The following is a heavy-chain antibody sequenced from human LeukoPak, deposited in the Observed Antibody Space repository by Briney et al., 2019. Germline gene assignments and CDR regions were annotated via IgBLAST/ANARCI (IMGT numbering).Heavy chain of an antibody. CDR3: ARGGDGYVNWFNP. D-gene: IGHD5-24*01. J-gene: IGHJ5*02. Sequence: SETLSLTCTVSGGSISSYYWSWIRQPPGKGLEWIGYIYYSGSTNYNPSLKSRVTISVDTSKNQFSLKPSSVTAADTAVYYCARGGDGYVNWFNPWGQGTLVSVSS. V-gene: IGHV4-59*12. CDR2: IYYSGST. CDR1: GGSISSYY.